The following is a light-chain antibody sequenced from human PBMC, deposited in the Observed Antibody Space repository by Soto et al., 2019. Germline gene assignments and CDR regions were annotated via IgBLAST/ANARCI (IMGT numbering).Light chain of an antibody. CDR3: GAWDTSLNAVV. J-gene: IGLJ1*01. CDR1: SSNIGSNH. CDR2: DTH. V-gene: IGLV1-51*01. Sequence: QSVLMQPPSVSAAPGQKVTISCSGGSSNIGSNHVSWYQHLPGAAPKLLIYDTHQRPSGIPDRFSGSKSAATSATLGITGLQTGDEADYYCGAWDTSLNAVVFGTGTKLTVL.